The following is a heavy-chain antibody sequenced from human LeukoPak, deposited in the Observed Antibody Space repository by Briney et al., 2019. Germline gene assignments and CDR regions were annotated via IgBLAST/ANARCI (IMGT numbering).Heavy chain of an antibody. V-gene: IGHV1-2*02. J-gene: IGHJ5*02. D-gene: IGHD6-13*01. CDR1: GYTFTGYY. CDR3: ASTGQQLVDGDWFDP. Sequence: GASVKVSCKASGYTFTGYYMHWVRQAPGQGLEWMGWINPNSGGTNYAQKFQGRVTMTRDTSISTAYMELSSLTSDDTAVYYCASTGQQLVDGDWFDPWGQGTLVTVSS. CDR2: INPNSGGT.